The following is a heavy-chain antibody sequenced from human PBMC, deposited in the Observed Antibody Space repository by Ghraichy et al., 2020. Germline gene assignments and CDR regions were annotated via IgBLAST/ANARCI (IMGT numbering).Heavy chain of an antibody. Sequence: SETLSLTCAVYGGSFSGYYWSWIRQPPGKGLEWIGEINHSGSTNYNPSLKSRVTISVDTSKNQFSLKLSSVTAADTAVYYCARASSLGRQPFDYWGQGTLVNVAS. J-gene: IGHJ4*02. V-gene: IGHV4-34*01. CDR1: GGSFSGYY. D-gene: IGHD1-1*01. CDR2: INHSGST. CDR3: ARASSLGRQPFDY.